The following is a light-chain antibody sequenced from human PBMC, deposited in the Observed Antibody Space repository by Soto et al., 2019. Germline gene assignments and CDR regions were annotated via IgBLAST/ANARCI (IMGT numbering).Light chain of an antibody. CDR1: SSDVGGYNY. V-gene: IGLV2-14*01. J-gene: IGLJ2*01. Sequence: QSALTQPASVSGSPGQSITISCTGTSSDVGGYNYVSWYQQHPGKAPKLMIYDVSNRPSGVSNSFSGSKSGNTASLTISGLQAEDEADYYCSSYTTSSPYVLFGGGTKLTVL. CDR3: SSYTTSSPYVL. CDR2: DVS.